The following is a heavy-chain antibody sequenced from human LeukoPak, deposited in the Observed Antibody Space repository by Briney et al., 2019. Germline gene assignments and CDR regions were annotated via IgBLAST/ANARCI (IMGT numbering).Heavy chain of an antibody. D-gene: IGHD4-17*01. V-gene: IGHV3-53*01. CDR1: GFTVSSHY. CDR2: IYSGSST. J-gene: IGHJ4*02. Sequence: HPGGSLRLSCAASGFTVSSHYMSWVRQAPGKGLEWVSFIYSGSSTYYADSVKGRFTISRDISKNTLYVQMNSLRAEDTAVYYCARSNYGDRGWNYFDYWGQGTLVTVSS. CDR3: ARSNYGDRGWNYFDY.